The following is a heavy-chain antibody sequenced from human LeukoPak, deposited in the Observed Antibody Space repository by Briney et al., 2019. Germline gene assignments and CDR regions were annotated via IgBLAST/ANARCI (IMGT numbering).Heavy chain of an antibody. V-gene: IGHV4-39*01. CDR1: GGSISSSSYY. CDR2: IYYSGST. D-gene: IGHD5-24*01. CDR3: ARSGRDGYPTEAFDI. Sequence: PSGTLSLTCTVSGGSISSSSYYWGWIRQPPGKGLEWLGSIYYSGSTYYYPSLKSRVTISVETSKNQFSLKLSSVTAADTAVYYCARSGRDGYPTEAFDIWGRGTMVTVSS. J-gene: IGHJ3*02.